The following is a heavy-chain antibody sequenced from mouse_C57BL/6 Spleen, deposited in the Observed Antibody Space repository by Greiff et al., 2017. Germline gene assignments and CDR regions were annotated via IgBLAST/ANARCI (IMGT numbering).Heavy chain of an antibody. D-gene: IGHD1-1*01. V-gene: IGHV1-59*01. J-gene: IGHJ4*01. CDR3: AGGITTVVDDYAMDY. CDR1: GYTFTSYW. Sequence: QVQLKQPGAELVRPGTSVKLSCKASGYTFTSYWMHWVKQRPGQGLEWIGVIDPSDSYTNYNQKFKGKATLTVDTSSSTAYMQLSSLTSEDSAVYYCAGGITTVVDDYAMDYWGQGTSVTVSS. CDR2: IDPSDSYT.